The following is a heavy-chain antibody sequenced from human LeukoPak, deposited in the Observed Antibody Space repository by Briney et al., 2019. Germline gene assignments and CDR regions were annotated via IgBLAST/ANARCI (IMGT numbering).Heavy chain of an antibody. CDR2: ISSSGNTI. J-gene: IGHJ4*02. CDR1: GFXFSSYE. Sequence: PGGSLRLSCAASGFXFSSYEMNWVRQAPGKGLEWVSYISSSGNTIYYADSVKGRFTISRDNAKNSLYLQMSSLRVEDTAVYYCARGNSGAYWGQGILVTVSS. V-gene: IGHV3-48*03. D-gene: IGHD1-1*01. CDR3: ARGNSGAY.